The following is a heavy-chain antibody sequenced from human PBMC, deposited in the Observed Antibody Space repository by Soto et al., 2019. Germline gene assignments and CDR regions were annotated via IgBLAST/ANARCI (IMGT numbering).Heavy chain of an antibody. Sequence: SETLPLTCSVYGGPFSGYYWSWTRQPPGNRLEWIGEMNHSGSTKYNTSLKSRVTISVDTSKDQCSLKLSSVNAADTAVSYCARFQGGYSYYCYYYGMDVWGRGATVAVSS. CDR2: MNHSGST. CDR3: ARFQGGYSYYCYYYGMDV. V-gene: IGHV4-34*01. CDR1: GGPFSGYY. J-gene: IGHJ6*02. D-gene: IGHD3-22*01.